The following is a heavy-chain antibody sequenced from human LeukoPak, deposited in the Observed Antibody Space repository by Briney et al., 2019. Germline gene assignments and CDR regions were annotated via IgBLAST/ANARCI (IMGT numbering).Heavy chain of an antibody. J-gene: IGHJ4*02. D-gene: IGHD1-7*01. CDR1: GSTFRDYY. Sequence: GGSLILSWAASGSTFRDYYMSWIRQAPGKGLEWVSYISSSGSTLYYADSVKGRFTISRDNAKNSLYLQMNSLRAEDTAIYYCAREDDWNYEDYWGQGTLVTVSS. CDR2: ISSSGSTL. CDR3: AREDDWNYEDY. V-gene: IGHV3-11*04.